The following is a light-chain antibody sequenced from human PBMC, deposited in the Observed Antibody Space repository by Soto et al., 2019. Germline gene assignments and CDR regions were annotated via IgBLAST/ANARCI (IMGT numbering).Light chain of an antibody. V-gene: IGLV2-11*01. Sequence: QSVLTQPGSMYRTPGQSVPVSCTGTSRDVAVYSYVSWFQQHPGKAPQRLTYDVTKRPSGVPDRFSGSKSGNTAALTISGLQAEDEAEYLCSAYAGSYTWIFGSGTKVIV. CDR2: DVT. J-gene: IGLJ1*01. CDR1: SRDVAVYSY. CDR3: SAYAGSYTWI.